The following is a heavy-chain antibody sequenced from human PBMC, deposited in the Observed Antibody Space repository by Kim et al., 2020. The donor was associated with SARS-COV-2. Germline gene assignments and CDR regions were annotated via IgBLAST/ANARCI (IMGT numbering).Heavy chain of an antibody. V-gene: IGHV5-10-1*01. D-gene: IGHD6-13*01. Sequence: GESLKISCKGSGYSFTSYCISWVRQIPGKGLEWMGRIDPSDSYTNYRPSFQGHVTISADNSISTAYLQWGSLKASDTAMYYCARRRIAAANDAFDIWGQGTMVTVSS. CDR3: ARRRIAAANDAFDI. CDR2: IDPSDSYT. J-gene: IGHJ3*02. CDR1: GYSFTSYC.